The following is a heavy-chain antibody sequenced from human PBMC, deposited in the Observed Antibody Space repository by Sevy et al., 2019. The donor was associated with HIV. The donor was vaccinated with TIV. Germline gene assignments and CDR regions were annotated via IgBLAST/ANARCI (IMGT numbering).Heavy chain of an antibody. Sequence: ASVKVSCKVSGHTLTEISMHWVRQTPGRGLEWMGRFDPEVGETIYAQKFQGRITMTEDTSTDTAYLELSSLRSEDTAVYYCATAREYYEDNSGYFDYWGPGTLVTVSS. V-gene: IGHV1-24*01. D-gene: IGHD3-22*01. CDR2: FDPEVGET. J-gene: IGHJ4*02. CDR3: ATAREYYEDNSGYFDY. CDR1: GHTLTEIS.